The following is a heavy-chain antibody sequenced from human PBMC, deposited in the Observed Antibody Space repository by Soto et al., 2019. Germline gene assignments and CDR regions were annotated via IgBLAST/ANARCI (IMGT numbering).Heavy chain of an antibody. CDR3: AKVQYYYDSSGYHDAFDI. V-gene: IGHV3-30*18. CDR1: GFTFSSYG. CDR2: ISYDGSNK. D-gene: IGHD3-22*01. J-gene: IGHJ3*02. Sequence: QVQLVESGGGVVQPGRSLRLSCAASGFTFSSYGMHWVRQAPGKGLEWVAVISYDGSNKYYADSVKGRFTISRDNSKNTLYLQMNSLRAEDTAVYYCAKVQYYYDSSGYHDAFDIWGQGTMVTVSS.